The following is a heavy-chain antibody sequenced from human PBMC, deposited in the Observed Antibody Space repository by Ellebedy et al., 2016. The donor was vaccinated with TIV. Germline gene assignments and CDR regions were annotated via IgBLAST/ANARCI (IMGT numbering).Heavy chain of an antibody. D-gene: IGHD1-20*01. CDR3: ARDNWNGLASDF. CDR1: GFTFDIYW. J-gene: IGHJ4*02. V-gene: IGHV3-7*04. Sequence: PGGSLRLSCAASGFTFDIYWMSWVRQAPGKGLEWVANIDNDGAEKYFVDSVKGRFTISRDNAKNSLYLEMNSLRTEDTAVYYCARDNWNGLASDFWGQGTLVTVSS. CDR2: IDNDGAEK.